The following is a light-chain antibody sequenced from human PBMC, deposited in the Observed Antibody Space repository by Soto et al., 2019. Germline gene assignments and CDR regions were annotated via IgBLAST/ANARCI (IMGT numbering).Light chain of an antibody. CDR1: QSVSNAY. Sequence: EIVLTQSPGTLSLSPRERATLSCRASQSVSNAYLAWYQHKVGQSPRLLIYGASNRAPGIPDRFSGSGSGTVFTLTISRLEPEDFAVYYCQQYAASPRTFGQGTQMEVK. V-gene: IGKV3-20*01. CDR3: QQYAASPRT. CDR2: GAS. J-gene: IGKJ1*01.